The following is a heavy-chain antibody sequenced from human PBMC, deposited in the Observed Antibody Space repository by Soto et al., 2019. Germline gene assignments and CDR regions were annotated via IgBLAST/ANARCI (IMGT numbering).Heavy chain of an antibody. D-gene: IGHD3-16*02. CDR1: GGSITSANYY. Sequence: QVQLQESGPGLVKPSQTLSLSCSISGGSITSANYYWTWIRLFPGKGLEWIGYIYSSGTTHYNPSLRCPATVSLDTSNNQCSLEVKSATAADTAVYYCARMGLHLGELSRNWFDPWGQGSLVTVSS. CDR2: IYSSGTT. J-gene: IGHJ5*02. V-gene: IGHV4-31*01. CDR3: ARMGLHLGELSRNWFDP.